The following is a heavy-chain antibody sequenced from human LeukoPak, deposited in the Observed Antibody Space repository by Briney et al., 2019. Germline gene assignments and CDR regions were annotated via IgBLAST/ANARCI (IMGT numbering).Heavy chain of an antibody. Sequence: GGSLRLSCAASGFTFSSYAMSWVRQAPGRGLEWVSAISGSGGSTYYADSVKGRFTISRDNSKNTLDLQMNSLRAEDTAVYYCAKVSSNYYGSGSYQTLDYWGQGTLVTISS. V-gene: IGHV3-23*01. CDR2: ISGSGGST. CDR3: AKVSSNYYGSGSYQTLDY. J-gene: IGHJ4*02. D-gene: IGHD3-10*01. CDR1: GFTFSSYA.